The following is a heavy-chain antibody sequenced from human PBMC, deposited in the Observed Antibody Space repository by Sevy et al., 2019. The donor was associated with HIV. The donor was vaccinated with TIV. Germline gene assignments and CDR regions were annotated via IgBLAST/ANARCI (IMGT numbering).Heavy chain of an antibody. CDR1: GLTFSSYS. V-gene: IGHV3-48*01. D-gene: IGHD6-19*01. J-gene: IGHJ4*01. CDR3: ARPDLSGWYFDF. CDR2: ISSSSDSSRTL. Sequence: GGSLRLSCVASGLTFSSYSMNWVRQAPGKGLEWVSYISSSSDSSRTLYYADSVKDRFSISRDNAKNSVHLQMTSLRVEDTAVYYCARPDLSGWYFDFWGHGTLVTVSS.